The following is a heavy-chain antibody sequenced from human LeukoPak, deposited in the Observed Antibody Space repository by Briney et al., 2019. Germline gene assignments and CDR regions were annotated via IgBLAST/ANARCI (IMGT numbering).Heavy chain of an antibody. CDR3: ARGVVGATRGAKFDY. V-gene: IGHV3-48*03. CDR1: GFTFSSHE. CDR2: ITSSGSTI. D-gene: IGHD1-26*01. J-gene: IGHJ4*02. Sequence: PGGSLRLSCAASGFTFSSHEMHWVRQAPGKGLEWVSYITSSGSTIHYADSVKGRFTISRDNAENSLYLQMNSLRAEDTAVYYCARGVVGATRGAKFDYWGQGTLVTVSS.